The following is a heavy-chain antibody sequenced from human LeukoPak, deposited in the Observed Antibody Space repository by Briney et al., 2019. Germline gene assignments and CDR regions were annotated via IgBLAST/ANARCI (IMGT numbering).Heavy chain of an antibody. D-gene: IGHD6-13*01. CDR3: ASDRGVGAAVYFDF. CDR2: AYYRSKWYD. V-gene: IGHV6-1*01. J-gene: IGHJ4*02. Sequence: SQTLSLTCAVSGDSVSNNSATWNWIRQSPSRGLEWLGSAYYRSKWYDDYAVSVKGRITINPDTSKNQFSLHLNSVTPEDTAVYYCASDRGVGAAVYFDFWGQGILVTVAS. CDR1: GDSVSNNSAT.